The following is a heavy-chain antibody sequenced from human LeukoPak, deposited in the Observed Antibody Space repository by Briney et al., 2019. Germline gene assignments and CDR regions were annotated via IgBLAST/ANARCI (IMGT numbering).Heavy chain of an antibody. CDR3: ARGPRILRYFDWLAFDL. J-gene: IGHJ2*01. V-gene: IGHV3-13*05. CDR1: GFTLCSYD. Sequence: GGSLRLSCAASGFTLCSYDMHWVRHATEEGLEWGSAICTAGDPSYPGSAKGGFTISRENPKNSVYLQMNSLRAGDTAVYYCARGPRILRYFDWLAFDLWGRGTLVTVSS. CDR2: ICTAGDP. D-gene: IGHD3-9*01.